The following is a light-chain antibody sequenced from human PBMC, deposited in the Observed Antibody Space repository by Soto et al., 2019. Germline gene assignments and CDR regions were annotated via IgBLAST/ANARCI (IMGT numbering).Light chain of an antibody. V-gene: IGKV1-5*01. J-gene: IGKJ1*01. CDR2: DAS. Sequence: DIQLTQSPSTLSASIGDRVVITCRASQTIDRWLAWYQQRPELAPRLLIYDASTLESGVPSRFSGSGSETEFTLTISSLKPDDFATYHCQQYEGNPTFGQGTTVEVK. CDR3: QQYEGNPT. CDR1: QTIDRW.